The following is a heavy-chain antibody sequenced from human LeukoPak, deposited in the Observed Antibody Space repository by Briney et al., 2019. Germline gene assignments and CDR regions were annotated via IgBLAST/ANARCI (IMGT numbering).Heavy chain of an antibody. CDR1: GFSVSNNY. D-gene: IGHD1-26*01. V-gene: IGHV3-30*02. J-gene: IGHJ5*02. CDR3: AAPAGAANWLDP. CDR2: IWYDGSKT. Sequence: GGSLRLSCAASGFSVSNNYISWVRQAPGKGLEWVAFIWYDGSKTYYGDSVKGRFTISRDNSKNTVYLQMSTLRADDTAVYYCAAPAGAANWLDPWGQGTLVTVSS.